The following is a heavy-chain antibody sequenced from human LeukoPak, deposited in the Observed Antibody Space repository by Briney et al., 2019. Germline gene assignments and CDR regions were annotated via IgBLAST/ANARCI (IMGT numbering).Heavy chain of an antibody. Sequence: SETLSLTCAVYGGSFSGYYWSWIRQPPGKGLEWIGEINHSGSTNYNPSLKSRVTISVDTSKNQFSLKLSSVTAADTAVYYCARGLSCGGGSCYGNFQQWGQGTLVTVSS. CDR1: GGSFSGYY. CDR2: INHSGST. J-gene: IGHJ1*01. V-gene: IGHV4-34*01. CDR3: ARGLSCGGGSCYGNFQQ. D-gene: IGHD2-15*01.